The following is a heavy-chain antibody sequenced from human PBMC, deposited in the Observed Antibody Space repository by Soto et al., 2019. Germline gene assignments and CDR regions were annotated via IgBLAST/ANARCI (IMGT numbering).Heavy chain of an antibody. CDR1: GFSLSTSGVG. CDR3: AHSCSGGSCYSDDAFDI. CDR2: IYWDDDK. D-gene: IGHD2-15*01. J-gene: IGHJ3*02. Sequence: QITLKESGPTLVKPTQTLTLTCTFSGFSLSTSGVGVGWIRQPPGKALEWLALIYWDDDKRYSPSLKSRLTLTTDPSKNQAVLTMTTMDPVATATYYCAHSCSGGSCYSDDAFDIWGQGTMVTVSS. V-gene: IGHV2-5*02.